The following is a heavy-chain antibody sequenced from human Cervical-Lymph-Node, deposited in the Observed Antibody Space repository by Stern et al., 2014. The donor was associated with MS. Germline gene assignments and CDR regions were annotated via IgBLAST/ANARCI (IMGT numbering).Heavy chain of an antibody. V-gene: IGHV3-20*01. Sequence: EVQLVESGGGVVRPGGSLRLSCAASGFTFDDYGMSWVRQAPGKGLECVSGINWNGGSTGYADSVKGRFTISRDNAKNSLYLQMNSLRAEDTALYHCARQDCSGGSCYSSAFDIWGQGTMVTVSS. J-gene: IGHJ3*02. CDR1: GFTFDDYG. D-gene: IGHD2-15*01. CDR2: INWNGGST. CDR3: ARQDCSGGSCYSSAFDI.